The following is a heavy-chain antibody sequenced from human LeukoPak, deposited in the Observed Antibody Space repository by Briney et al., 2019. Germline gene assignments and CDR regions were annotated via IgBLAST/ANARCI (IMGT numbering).Heavy chain of an antibody. CDR2: IYDSGST. Sequence: PSETLSLTCTVSGGSISSFHCSWSRQPPRKGLEHIGNIYDSGSTYYNPSLKSRVTISVDTSKNQFSLKLSSVTAADTAVYYCARTYSGRSYYFDCWGQGTLVTVSS. CDR3: ARTYSGRSYYFDC. J-gene: IGHJ4*02. D-gene: IGHD1-26*01. V-gene: IGHV4-59*01. CDR1: GGSISSFH.